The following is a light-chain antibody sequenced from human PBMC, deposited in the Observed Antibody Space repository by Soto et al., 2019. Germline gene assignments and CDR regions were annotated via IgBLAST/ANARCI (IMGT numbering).Light chain of an antibody. CDR1: RSDVGSYNS. V-gene: IGLV2-23*02. Sequence: QSALTQPASVSGSLGQSITISCTGTRSDVGSYNSVAWYQQYPGKAPRVMIFEVSKRPSEISNRFSGSKSGNTASLTISGLQAEDEADYFCFSYAGSSTWVFGGGTKVTVL. CDR2: EVS. CDR3: FSYAGSSTWV. J-gene: IGLJ3*02.